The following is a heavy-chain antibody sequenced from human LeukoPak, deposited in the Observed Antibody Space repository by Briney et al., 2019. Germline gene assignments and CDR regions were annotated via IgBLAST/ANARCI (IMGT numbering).Heavy chain of an antibody. J-gene: IGHJ4*02. CDR1: GYSISSGYY. V-gene: IGHV4-38-2*02. D-gene: IGHD3-16*01. CDR3: ARDRLGLFDY. Sequence: SETLSLTCTVSGYSISSGYYWGWIRQPPGKGLEWTGSIYHSGSTYYNPSLKSRVTISVDTSKNQFSLKLSSVTAADTAVYYCARDRLGLFDYWGQGTLVTVSS. CDR2: IYHSGST.